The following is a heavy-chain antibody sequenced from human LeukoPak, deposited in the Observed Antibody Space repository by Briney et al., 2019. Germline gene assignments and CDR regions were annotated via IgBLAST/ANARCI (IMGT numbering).Heavy chain of an antibody. CDR1: GFTFSSYA. Sequence: GGSLRLSCAASGFTFSSYAMHWVRQAPGKGLEWVAVISYDGSNKYYADSVKGRFTISRDNSKNTLYLQMNSLRAEDTAVYYCARDRFRTIVSSSWYHRYYYYYGMDVWGQGTTVTVSS. V-gene: IGHV3-30-3*01. CDR3: ARDRFRTIVSSSWYHRYYYYYGMDV. J-gene: IGHJ6*02. D-gene: IGHD6-13*01. CDR2: ISYDGSNK.